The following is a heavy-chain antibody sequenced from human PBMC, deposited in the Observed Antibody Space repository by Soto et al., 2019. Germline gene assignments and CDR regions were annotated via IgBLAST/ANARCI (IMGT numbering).Heavy chain of an antibody. CDR3: ANEVYGAARGAMDV. Sequence: EVQLVESGGGLVQPGGSLRLSCAASGFTFRNNVMNWVRQAPGRGLQWVSGITDNGGSTYYADSVKGRCTISRDNPKNTLYLQMNSLRAEATAVYYCANEVYGAARGAMDVWGQGTTVTVSS. D-gene: IGHD3-10*01. J-gene: IGHJ6*02. V-gene: IGHV3-23*04. CDR1: GFTFRNNV. CDR2: ITDNGGST.